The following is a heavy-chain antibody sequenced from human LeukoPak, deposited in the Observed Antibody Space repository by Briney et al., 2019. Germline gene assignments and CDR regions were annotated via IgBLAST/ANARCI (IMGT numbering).Heavy chain of an antibody. V-gene: IGHV3-23*01. CDR1: GFTFSNFA. J-gene: IGHJ4*02. D-gene: IGHD5-12*01. CDR3: AKRRGYSGYDYFDY. Sequence: GGSLRLSRALPGFTFSNFAMSRVRAAPEKGLEWVSTIGDSGGITYYAHSVKGRFIISRDNSKNTLDLQMNSLRAEDTAVYYCAKRRGYSGYDYFDYWGQGTLVTVSS. CDR2: IGDSGGIT.